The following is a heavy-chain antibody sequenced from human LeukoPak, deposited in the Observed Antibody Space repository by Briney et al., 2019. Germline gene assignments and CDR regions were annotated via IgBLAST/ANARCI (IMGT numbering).Heavy chain of an antibody. D-gene: IGHD2-2*01. CDR2: IHQRGSKE. CDR1: GGSISSSSYY. CDR3: ARIGHDLYQTFDF. V-gene: IGHV3-7*03. Sequence: LSSETLSLTCTVSGGSISSSSYYWGWIRQPPGKGLEWVANIHQRGSKENYLDSVKGRFTISRDNAKSSIYLQMNSLRAEDTAIYYCARIGHDLYQTFDFWGNGNLITVSS. J-gene: IGHJ4*01.